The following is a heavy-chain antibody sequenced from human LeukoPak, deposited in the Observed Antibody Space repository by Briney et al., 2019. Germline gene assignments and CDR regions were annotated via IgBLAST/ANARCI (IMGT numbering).Heavy chain of an antibody. V-gene: IGHV3-11*01. CDR1: VFSFSDFY. J-gene: IGHJ4*02. CDR3: AREARASGRDLDY. D-gene: IGHD1-26*01. CDR2: IGTRSNPI. Sequence: PGGSLRLSCAASVFSFSDFYMSWIRQAPGMGLEWISYIGTRSNPIYYADSVKGRFTISRDDAKNSLYLQMNSLRDEDTAVYFCAREARASGRDLDYWGQGILVTVSS.